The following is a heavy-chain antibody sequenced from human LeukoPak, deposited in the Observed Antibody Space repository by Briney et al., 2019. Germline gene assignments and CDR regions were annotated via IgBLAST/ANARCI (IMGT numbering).Heavy chain of an antibody. CDR3: AKDYGDFWSGYPYGYNWFDP. CDR2: IYHSGST. J-gene: IGHJ5*02. CDR1: GYSIRSGDY. D-gene: IGHD3-3*01. V-gene: IGHV4-38-2*02. Sequence: SETLSLTCTVSGYSIRSGDYWGWIRQPPGKGLEWIGSIYHSGSTYYNPSLKSRVTISVDTSKNQFSLKLSSVTAADTAVYYCAKDYGDFWSGYPYGYNWFDPWGQGTLVTVSS.